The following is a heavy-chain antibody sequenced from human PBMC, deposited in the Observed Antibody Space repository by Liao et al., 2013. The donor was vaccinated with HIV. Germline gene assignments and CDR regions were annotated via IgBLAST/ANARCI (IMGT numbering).Heavy chain of an antibody. CDR3: ASGIHSSSWYRTERGYDY. D-gene: IGHD6-13*01. CDR1: GGSISSSSYY. CDR2: IYTSGST. Sequence: QLQLQESGPGLVKPSETLSLTCTVSGGSISSSSYYWGWIRQPPGKGLEWIGSIYTSGSTNYNPSLKSRVTMSVDTSKNQFSLKLSSVTAADTAVYYCASGIHSSSWYRTERGYDYWGQGTLVTVSS. J-gene: IGHJ4*02. V-gene: IGHV4-39*07.